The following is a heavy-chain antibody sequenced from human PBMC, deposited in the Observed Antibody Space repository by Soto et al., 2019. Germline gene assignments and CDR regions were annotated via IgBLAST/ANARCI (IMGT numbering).Heavy chain of an antibody. CDR3: TREESGYSYGYVYYYYGMDV. D-gene: IGHD5-18*01. CDR2: IIPIFGTA. CDR1: GGTFSSYA. V-gene: IGHV1-69*13. J-gene: IGHJ6*02. Sequence: SVKVSCKASGGTFSSYAISWVRQAPGQGLEWMGGIIPIFGTANYAQKFQGRVTTTADESTSTAYMELSSLRSEDTAVYYCTREESGYSYGYVYYYYGMDVWGQGTTVTVSS.